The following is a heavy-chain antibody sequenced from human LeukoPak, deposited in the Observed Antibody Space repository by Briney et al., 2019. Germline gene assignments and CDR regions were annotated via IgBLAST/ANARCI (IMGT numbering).Heavy chain of an antibody. CDR1: GGTFSSYA. J-gene: IGHJ4*02. CDR2: IIPIFGTA. Sequence: ASVKVSCKASGGTFSSYAISWVRQAPGQGLEWMGGIIPIFGTANYAQKFQGRVTITADESTSTAYMELSSLRSEDTAVHYCATYSSSWSGGDFDYWGQGTLVTVSS. CDR3: ATYSSSWSGGDFDY. D-gene: IGHD6-13*01. V-gene: IGHV1-69*13.